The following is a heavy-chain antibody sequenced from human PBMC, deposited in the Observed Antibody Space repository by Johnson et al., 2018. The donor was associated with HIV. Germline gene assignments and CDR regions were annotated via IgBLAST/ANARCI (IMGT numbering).Heavy chain of an antibody. Sequence: QVQLVESGGGVVQPGRSLRLSCAASGFTFSSYAMHWVRQAPGKGLEWVAVISYDGSNKYYADSVKGRFTISRDDSKNTLYLQMNSLKTEDTAVYYCARKQWLAKISSDAFDIWGQGTMVTVSS. CDR3: ARKQWLAKISSDAFDI. CDR2: ISYDGSNK. J-gene: IGHJ3*02. V-gene: IGHV3-30-3*01. D-gene: IGHD6-19*01. CDR1: GFTFSSYA.